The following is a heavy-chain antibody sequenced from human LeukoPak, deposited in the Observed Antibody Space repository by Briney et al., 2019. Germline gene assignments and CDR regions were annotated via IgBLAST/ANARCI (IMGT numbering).Heavy chain of an antibody. D-gene: IGHD5-24*01. V-gene: IGHV3-43*01. CDR1: GFTFDDYT. CDR2: ISWDGGST. CDR3: AKGSWKRMATTHFDY. Sequence: GGSLRLSCAASGFTFDDYTMHWVRQAPGKGLEWVSLISWDGGSTYYADSVKGRFTISRDNSKNSLYLQMNSLRTEDTALYYCAKGSWKRMATTHFDYWGQGTLVTVSS. J-gene: IGHJ4*02.